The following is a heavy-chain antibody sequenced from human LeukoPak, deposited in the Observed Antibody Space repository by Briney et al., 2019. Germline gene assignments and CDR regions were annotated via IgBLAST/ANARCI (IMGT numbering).Heavy chain of an antibody. J-gene: IGHJ6*02. CDR3: ARAPYDFWSGYSSSLHGMDV. CDR2: IIPIFGTA. V-gene: IGHV1-69*13. CDR1: GGTFSSYG. Sequence: ASVKVSCKASGGTFSSYGISWVRQAPGQGLEWMGGIIPIFGTANYAQKFQGRVTITADESTSTAYMELSSLRSEDTAVYYCARAPYDFWSGYSSSLHGMDVWGQGTTVTVSS. D-gene: IGHD3-3*01.